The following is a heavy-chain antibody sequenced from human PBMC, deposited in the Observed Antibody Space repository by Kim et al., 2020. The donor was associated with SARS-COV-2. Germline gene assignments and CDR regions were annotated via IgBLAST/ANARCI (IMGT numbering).Heavy chain of an antibody. D-gene: IGHD2-21*01. J-gene: IGHJ4*02. Sequence: PSFQGQVTISADKSINTAYLQWSSLKASDTAIYYCARPTRMARVASPFDYWGQGTLITVSS. V-gene: IGHV5-51*01. CDR3: ARPTRMARVASPFDY.